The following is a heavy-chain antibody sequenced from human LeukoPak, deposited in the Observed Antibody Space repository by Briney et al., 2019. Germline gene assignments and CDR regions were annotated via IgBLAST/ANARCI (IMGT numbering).Heavy chain of an antibody. CDR2: IYPGDSDT. V-gene: IGHV5-51*01. Sequence: GESLKISCKGSGYSFTSYWIGWVRQMPGKGLEWMGIIYPGDSDTRYSPSFQGQVTISADKSISTAYLQWSSLKASDTAMYYCARRGGSYYEADAFDIWGQGTMVTVSS. J-gene: IGHJ3*02. D-gene: IGHD1-26*01. CDR3: ARRGGSYYEADAFDI. CDR1: GYSFTSYW.